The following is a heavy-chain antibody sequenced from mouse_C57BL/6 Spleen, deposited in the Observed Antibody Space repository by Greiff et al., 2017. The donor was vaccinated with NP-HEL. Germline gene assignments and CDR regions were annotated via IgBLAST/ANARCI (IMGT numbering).Heavy chain of an antibody. CDR2: INPSTGGT. V-gene: IGHV1-42*01. D-gene: IGHD1-1*02. CDR3: AREGENYWYYAMDY. CDR1: GYSFTGYY. Sequence: VQLQQSGPELVKPGASVKISCKASGYSFTGYYMNWVKQSPEKSLEWIGEINPSTGGTTYNQKFKAKATLTVDKSSSTAYMQLKSLTSEDSAVYYCAREGENYWYYAMDYWGQGTSVTVSS. J-gene: IGHJ4*01.